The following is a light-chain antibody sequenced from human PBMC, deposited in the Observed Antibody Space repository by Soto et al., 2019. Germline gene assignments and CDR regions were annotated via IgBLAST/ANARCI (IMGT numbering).Light chain of an antibody. CDR3: LSYTKTNTRV. J-gene: IGLJ3*02. Sequence: ALSQPASVSGSPGQSITISCTGSNRDVGAYKFVSWYQHHPGKAPKLLIYEVNNRPSGVSSRFSGSKSGNTASLTISGLQPDDEGDYYCLSYTKTNTRVFGGGTKLTVL. V-gene: IGLV2-14*01. CDR1: NRDVGAYKF. CDR2: EVN.